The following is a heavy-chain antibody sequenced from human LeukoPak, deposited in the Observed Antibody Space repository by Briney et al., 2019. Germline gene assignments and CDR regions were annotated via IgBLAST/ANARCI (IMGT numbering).Heavy chain of an antibody. CDR2: IYYTGST. Sequence: PSETLSLTCPVSGGSISSSSYYWGWIRQPPGKGLEWLGSIYYTGSTYNNPSLNSRVTISVDTAKTHFSLKLSSVTAADTAVYYCARRSGSYPRYFDYWGQGTLVTVSS. D-gene: IGHD1-26*01. CDR3: ARRSGSYPRYFDY. CDR1: GGSISSSSYY. J-gene: IGHJ4*02. V-gene: IGHV4-39*02.